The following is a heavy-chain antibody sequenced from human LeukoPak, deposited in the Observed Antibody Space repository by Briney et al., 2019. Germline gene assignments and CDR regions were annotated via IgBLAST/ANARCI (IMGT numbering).Heavy chain of an antibody. J-gene: IGHJ5*02. CDR3: ARAVYNCDAGSGHGNYSDP. Sequence: ASVKVSSKASLGTLTMYAVSGVPQAPGHGLEWMGGIIPIFGTANYAQKFQGRVTITADESTSTAYMELSSLSSEDTAVYYCARAVYNCDAGSGHGNYSDPWGQGTLVTVSS. D-gene: IGHD1-20*01. CDR2: IIPIFGTA. CDR1: LGTLTMYA. V-gene: IGHV1-69*01.